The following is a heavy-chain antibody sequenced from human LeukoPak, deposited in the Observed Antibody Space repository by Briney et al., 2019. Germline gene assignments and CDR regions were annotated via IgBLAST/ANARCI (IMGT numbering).Heavy chain of an antibody. V-gene: IGHV1-2*02. CDR1: GYTFTGHY. D-gene: IGHD2-15*01. CDR3: ARDGSGLGYCSGGNCWFDP. Sequence: ASVKVSCKASGYTFTGHYMHWVRQARGEGLEWMGRINLNSGGTYYAEKFQGRVTMTSDTSINTAYMDLSSLTSDDAAVYYCARDGSGLGYCSGGNCWFDPWGQGTLVTVSS. CDR2: INLNSGGT. J-gene: IGHJ5*02.